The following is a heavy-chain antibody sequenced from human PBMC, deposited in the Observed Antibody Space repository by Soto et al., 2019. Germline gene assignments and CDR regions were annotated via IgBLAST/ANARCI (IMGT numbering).Heavy chain of an antibody. V-gene: IGHV4-59*01. CDR2: IYYSGST. D-gene: IGHD1-7*01. J-gene: IGHJ6*03. CDR1: GGSISSYY. Sequence: SETLSLTCTVSGGSISSYYWSWIRQPPGKGLEWIGYIYYSGSTNYNPSLKSRVTISVDTSKNQFSLKLSSVTAADTAVYYCARGKLELRLTYYYYYYYMDVWGKGTTVTVSS. CDR3: ARGKLELRLTYYYYYYYMDV.